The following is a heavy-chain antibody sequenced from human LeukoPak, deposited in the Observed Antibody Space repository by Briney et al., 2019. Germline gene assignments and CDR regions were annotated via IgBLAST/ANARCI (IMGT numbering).Heavy chain of an antibody. D-gene: IGHD3-3*01. V-gene: IGHV3-48*01. CDR3: AGQGGHYTRDDAFDI. CDR2: ISSSSSTI. Sequence: GGSLRLSCEASGFTFSSYSMNWVRQAPGKGLEGVSYISSSSSTIYYADSVKGRFTISRDNAKNSLYLQMNSLRAEDTAVYYCAGQGGHYTRDDAFDIWGQGTMVTVSS. CDR1: GFTFSSYS. J-gene: IGHJ3*02.